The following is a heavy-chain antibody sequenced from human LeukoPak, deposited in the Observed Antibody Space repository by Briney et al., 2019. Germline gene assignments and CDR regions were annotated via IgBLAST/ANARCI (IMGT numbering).Heavy chain of an antibody. CDR3: AKCSATCYANAFDI. J-gene: IGHJ3*02. D-gene: IGHD2-2*01. Sequence: QPGGSLILSCASSGFTFSSYAMSWVRQAPGEGLEWVSAISGSGSDTEYADSVKGRFTISRDNSKTTLYLQMSSLRVEDTAVYYCAKCSATCYANAFDIWGQGTMVTVSS. CDR2: ISGSGSDT. CDR1: GFTFSSYA. V-gene: IGHV3-23*01.